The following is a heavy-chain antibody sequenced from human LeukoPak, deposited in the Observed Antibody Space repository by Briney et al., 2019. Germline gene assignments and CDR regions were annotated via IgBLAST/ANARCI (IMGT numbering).Heavy chain of an antibody. CDR1: GFTFSSYD. V-gene: IGHV3-48*02. CDR2: ISSTTNTI. J-gene: IGHJ4*02. CDR3: ARDPNDY. Sequence: PGGSLRLSCAASGFTFSSYDMSWVRQAPGSGLEWVSFISSTTNTIYYADSVKGRFTISRDNAKNSLYLQMNSLRDEDTAVYYCARDPNDYWGQGTLVTVSS.